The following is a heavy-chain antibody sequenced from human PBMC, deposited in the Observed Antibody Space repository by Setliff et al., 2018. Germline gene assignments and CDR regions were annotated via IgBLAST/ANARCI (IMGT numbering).Heavy chain of an antibody. CDR2: IYWNDDK. V-gene: IGHV2-5*01. J-gene: IGHJ4*02. Sequence: SGPTLVNPTQTLTLTCTFSGFSLSTSGVGVGWIRQPPGKALEWLALIYWNDDKRYSPSLKSRLTITKDTSKNQVVLTMTSMDPVDTATYYCARCITIFGVVIPNAFDYWGQGTLVTVSS. D-gene: IGHD3-3*01. CDR1: GFSLSTSGVG. CDR3: ARCITIFGVVIPNAFDY.